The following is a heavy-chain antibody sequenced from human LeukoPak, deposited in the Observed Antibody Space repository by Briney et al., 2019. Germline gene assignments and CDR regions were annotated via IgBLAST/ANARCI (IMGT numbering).Heavy chain of an antibody. V-gene: IGHV4-59*12. CDR2: IYHSGST. CDR1: GGSINNYY. D-gene: IGHD4-23*01. Sequence: SETLSLTCTLSGGSINNYYWSWIRQPPGKGLEWIGEIYHSGSTNYNPSLKSRVTISVDKSKNQFSLKLSSVTAADTAVYYCARNGGNSDFDYWGQGTLVTVSS. CDR3: ARNGGNSDFDY. J-gene: IGHJ4*02.